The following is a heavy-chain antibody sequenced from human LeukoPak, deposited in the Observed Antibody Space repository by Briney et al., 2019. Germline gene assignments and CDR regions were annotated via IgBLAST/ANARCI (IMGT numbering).Heavy chain of an antibody. J-gene: IGHJ6*03. V-gene: IGHV4-39*07. D-gene: IGHD5-24*01. Sequence: SETLSLTCTVSGGSISSSSYYWGWIRQPPGKGLEWIGSIYYSGSTYYNPSLKSRVTISVDTSKNQFSLKLSSVTAADTAVYYCARVEMATRGSYYYYYMDVWGKGTTVTVSS. CDR1: GGSISSSSYY. CDR3: ARVEMATRGSYYYYYMDV. CDR2: IYYSGST.